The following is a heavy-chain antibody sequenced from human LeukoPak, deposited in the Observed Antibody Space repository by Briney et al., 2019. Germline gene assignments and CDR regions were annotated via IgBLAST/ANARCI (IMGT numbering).Heavy chain of an antibody. D-gene: IGHD6-6*01. J-gene: IGHJ1*01. V-gene: IGHV4-59*01. CDR3: ARGGAARLHFQN. CDR2: IYHSGST. CDR1: GGSISTYY. Sequence: SETLSLTCTVSGGSISTYYWNWIRQPPGKGLEWIGYIYHSGSTNYNPSLQSRATISVDTSKNQFSLNLNSVTAADTAVYYCARGGAARLHFQNWGQGTLVTVSS.